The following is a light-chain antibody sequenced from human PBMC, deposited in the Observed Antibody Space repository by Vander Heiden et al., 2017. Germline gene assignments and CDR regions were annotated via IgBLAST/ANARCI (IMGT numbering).Light chain of an antibody. V-gene: IGKV2-28*01. CDR1: QSLLHVNGYNY. J-gene: IGKJ2*01. CDR2: VGS. Sequence: DIVMTQSPLSLPVTPGEQASISCRSSQSLLHVNGYNYWDWYRHEPGQSPQLLIYVGSNRSSRVPDRFSGSGSGTDCTLKISRVEAEDVGVYYCMQALQTPYTFGQGTKLEIK. CDR3: MQALQTPYT.